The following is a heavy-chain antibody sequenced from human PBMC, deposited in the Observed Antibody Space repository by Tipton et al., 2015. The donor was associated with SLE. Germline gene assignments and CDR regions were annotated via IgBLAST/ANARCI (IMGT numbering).Heavy chain of an antibody. CDR3: PRAPRGGKLGHGMDA. CDR1: GGSISSHY. CDR2: IYYSGST. D-gene: IGHD2-15*01. V-gene: IGHV4-59*11. Sequence: TLSLTCTVSGGSISSHYWSWIRQPPGKGLEWIGYIYYSGSTNYNPSLKSRVTISVDTSKNQFSLKLSSVTAADTAVYYCPRAPRGGKLGHGMDAWGQGTTVTVSS. J-gene: IGHJ6*02.